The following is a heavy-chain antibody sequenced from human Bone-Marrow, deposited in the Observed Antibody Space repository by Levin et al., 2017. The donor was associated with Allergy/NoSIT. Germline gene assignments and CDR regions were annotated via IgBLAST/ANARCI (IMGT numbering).Heavy chain of an antibody. Sequence: GGSLRLSCAASGFRFSDHGMHWVRQAPGKGLEWVGVIWYDGSNKYYADSVKGRITISRDNSKNTLYLQVDNLRVDDTAVYFCARDLDTSELFDSWGQGTLVTVTS. CDR2: IWYDGSNK. J-gene: IGHJ4*02. D-gene: IGHD3-22*01. CDR3: ARDLDTSELFDS. CDR1: GFRFSDHG. V-gene: IGHV3-33*01.